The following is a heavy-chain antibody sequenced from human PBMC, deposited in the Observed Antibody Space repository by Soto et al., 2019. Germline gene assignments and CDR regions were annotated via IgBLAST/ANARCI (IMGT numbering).Heavy chain of an antibody. V-gene: IGHV4-39*01. CDR3: ASSYYYDSSGFSEGSFDI. CDR1: GGSISSSSYY. CDR2: IYYSGST. D-gene: IGHD3-22*01. J-gene: IGHJ3*02. Sequence: PSETLSLTCTVSGGSISSSSYYWGWIRQPPGKGQEWIGSIYYSGSTYYNPSLKSRVTISVDTSKNQFSLKLSSVTAADTAVYYCASSYYYDSSGFSEGSFDIWGQGTMVTVSS.